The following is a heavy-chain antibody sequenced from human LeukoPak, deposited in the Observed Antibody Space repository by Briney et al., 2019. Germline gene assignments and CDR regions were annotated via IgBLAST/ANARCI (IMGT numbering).Heavy chain of an antibody. D-gene: IGHD3-22*01. CDR1: GFTFSSHW. J-gene: IGHJ4*02. CDR2: INSDGSST. V-gene: IGHV3-74*01. CDR3: AKDGRRAPYFETSVPAGYFDY. Sequence: GGSLRLSCAASGFTFSSHWMHWVRQAPGKGLVWVSRINSDGSSTIYADSVKGRFTISRDNAKNTLYLQVNSLRAEDTAVFYCAKDGRRAPYFETSVPAGYFDYWGQGTLVTVSS.